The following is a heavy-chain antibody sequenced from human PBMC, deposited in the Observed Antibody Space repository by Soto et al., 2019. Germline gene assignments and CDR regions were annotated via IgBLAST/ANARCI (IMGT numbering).Heavy chain of an antibody. Sequence: SQTLSLTCAISGDSVSSNSAAWNWIRQSPSRGLEWLGRTYYRSKWYNDYAVSVKSRITINPDTSKNQFSLQLNSVTPEDTAVYYCARDLYLRAAAPTFYGMDVWGQATTVAVSS. V-gene: IGHV6-1*01. D-gene: IGHD6-25*01. J-gene: IGHJ6*02. CDR2: TYYRSKWYN. CDR1: GDSVSSNSAA. CDR3: ARDLYLRAAAPTFYGMDV.